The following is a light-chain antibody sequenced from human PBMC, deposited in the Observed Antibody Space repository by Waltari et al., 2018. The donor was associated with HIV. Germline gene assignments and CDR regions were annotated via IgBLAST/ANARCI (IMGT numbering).Light chain of an antibody. J-gene: IGLJ1*01. CDR2: EVS. CDR3: SSYTSSISYV. CDR1: SSDVGGYNY. V-gene: IGLV2-14*01. Sequence: QSALTQPASVSGSPGQSITISCTGPSSDVGGYNYVSWYQQHPGKATKLMIYEVSNRPSGVSNRFSGSKSGNTASLTISGLQAEDEADYYCSSYTSSISYVFGTGTKVTVL.